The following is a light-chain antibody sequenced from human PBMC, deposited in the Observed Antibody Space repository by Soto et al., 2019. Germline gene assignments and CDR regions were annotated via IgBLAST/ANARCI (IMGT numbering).Light chain of an antibody. CDR3: ETWDSNTRV. CDR2: FEGSGSH. CDR1: SGHSGYI. Sequence: QSVLTQSSSASASLGSSVKLTCTLSSGHSGYIIAWHQQQAGKAPRYLMKFEGSGSHNRGSGVPDRFSGSSSGADRYLTISNLQFEDEADYYCETWDSNTRVFGGGTKLTVL. J-gene: IGLJ2*01. V-gene: IGLV4-60*02.